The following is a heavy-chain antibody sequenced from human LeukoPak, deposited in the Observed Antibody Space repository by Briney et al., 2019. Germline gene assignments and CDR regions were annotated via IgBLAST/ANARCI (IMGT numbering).Heavy chain of an antibody. CDR2: IYSGGST. D-gene: IGHD4-23*01. Sequence: GGSLRLSCAASGFTVSSNCMSWVRQAPGKGLEWVSVIYSGGSTYYADSVEGRFTISRDNSKNTLYLQMNSLRAEDTAVYYCARTGITVVISDAFDIWGQGTMVTVSS. CDR3: ARTGITVVISDAFDI. J-gene: IGHJ3*02. CDR1: GFTVSSNC. V-gene: IGHV3-66*02.